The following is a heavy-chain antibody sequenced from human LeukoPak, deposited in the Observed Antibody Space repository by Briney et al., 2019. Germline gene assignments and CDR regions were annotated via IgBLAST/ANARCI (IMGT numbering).Heavy chain of an antibody. J-gene: IGHJ3*02. Sequence: SETLSLTCTVSGGSISSYYWNWIRQPPGKGLEWIGYIYYSGSTNYNPSLKSRVTISVDTSKNQFSLKLSSVIAADTAVYYCARDRRVGGYAAFDIWGQGTMVTVS. D-gene: IGHD3-22*01. CDR2: IYYSGST. CDR3: ARDRRVGGYAAFDI. CDR1: GGSISSYY. V-gene: IGHV4-59*01.